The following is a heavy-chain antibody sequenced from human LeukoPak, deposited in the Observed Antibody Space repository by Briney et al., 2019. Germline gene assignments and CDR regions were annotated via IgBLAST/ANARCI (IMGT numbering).Heavy chain of an antibody. CDR2: IYYSGST. CDR1: GGSISSSSYY. J-gene: IGHJ4*02. V-gene: IGHV4-39*01. CDR3: ARKVYYYGSGSYPFDY. Sequence: PSETLSLTCTVSGGSISSSSYYWGWIRQPPGKGLEWIGSIYYSGSTYYNPSLKSRVTISVDTSKNQFSLKLSSVTAADTAVYYCARKVYYYGSGSYPFDYWGQGTLVTVSS. D-gene: IGHD3-10*01.